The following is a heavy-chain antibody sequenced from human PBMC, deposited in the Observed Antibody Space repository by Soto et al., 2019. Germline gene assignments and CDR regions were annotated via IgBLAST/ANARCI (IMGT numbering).Heavy chain of an antibody. CDR1: GFTFSSYS. CDR3: ARDQPGYSYGYGLGY. J-gene: IGHJ4*02. V-gene: IGHV3-21*01. CDR2: ISYSGSYI. D-gene: IGHD5-18*01. Sequence: EVQLVESGGGLVKPGGSLRLSCAASGFTFSSYSMNWVRQAPGKGLXWVSFISYSGSYIYYADSVKGRCTISRDNAKNSLYLQMNSRRAEDTAVYYCARDQPGYSYGYGLGYWGQGTLVTVSS.